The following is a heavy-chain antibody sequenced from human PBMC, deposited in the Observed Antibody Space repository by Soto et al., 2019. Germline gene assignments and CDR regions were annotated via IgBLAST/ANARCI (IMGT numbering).Heavy chain of an antibody. CDR2: INHSGST. Sequence: PSETLSLTCAAYGGSFSGYYWSWIRQPPGKGLEWIGEINHSGSTNYNPSLKSRVTISVDTSKNQFSLKLSSVTAADTAVYYCARFPLSLRGAKNAFDIWGQGTMVTVSS. CDR3: ARFPLSLRGAKNAFDI. V-gene: IGHV4-34*01. D-gene: IGHD3-10*01. CDR1: GGSFSGYY. J-gene: IGHJ3*02.